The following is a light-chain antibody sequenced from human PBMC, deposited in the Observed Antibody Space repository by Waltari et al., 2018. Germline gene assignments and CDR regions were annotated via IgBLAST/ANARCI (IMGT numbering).Light chain of an antibody. CDR2: GKN. CDR3: NSRDSSGNVV. Sequence: SSELTQDPAVSVALGQTVRITCQGDSLRSYYASWYQQNPGQAPVLVIYGKNNRPSGIPYRCSGSSSGNTASLTITGAQAEDEADYYCNSRDSSGNVVFGGGTKLTVL. CDR1: SLRSYY. V-gene: IGLV3-19*01. J-gene: IGLJ2*01.